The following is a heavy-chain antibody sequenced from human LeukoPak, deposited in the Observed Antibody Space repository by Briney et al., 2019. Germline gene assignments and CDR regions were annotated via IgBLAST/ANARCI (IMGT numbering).Heavy chain of an antibody. CDR3: ARVQWGRFYYYYMDV. Sequence: SQTLSLTCAISGDSVSSNSAAWNWVRQSPSRGLEWLGRTYYRSKWYNDYAVSVKSRITINPDTSKNQFSLKLSSVTAADTAVYYCARVQWGRFYYYYMDVWGKGTTVTVSS. J-gene: IGHJ6*03. CDR1: GDSVSSNSAA. CDR2: TYYRSKWYN. D-gene: IGHD2-8*01. V-gene: IGHV6-1*01.